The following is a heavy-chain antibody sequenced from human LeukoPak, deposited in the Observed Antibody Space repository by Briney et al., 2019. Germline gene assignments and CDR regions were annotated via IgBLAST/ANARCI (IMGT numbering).Heavy chain of an antibody. J-gene: IGHJ6*03. CDR1: GFTFSSYS. Sequence: GGSLRLSCAASGFTFSSYSMNWVRQAPGKGLEWVSSISSSSSYIYYADSVKGRFTISRDNAKNSLYLQMNSLRAEDTAVYYCAKGIAAAGPDYYYYYYMDVWGKGTTVTVSS. V-gene: IGHV3-21*01. D-gene: IGHD6-13*01. CDR3: AKGIAAAGPDYYYYYYMDV. CDR2: ISSSSSYI.